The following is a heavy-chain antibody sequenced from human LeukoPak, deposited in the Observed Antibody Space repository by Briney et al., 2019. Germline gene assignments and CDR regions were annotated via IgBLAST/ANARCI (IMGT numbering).Heavy chain of an antibody. CDR3: AKEVSVAGSKRLDY. V-gene: IGHV3-20*04. Sequence: GGSLRLSCSASGVTFDDYGMSWVRQAPGKGLEWVSGINWNGDTTGYADSVKGRFTISRDSSKNTLYLQMNSLRGEDTAVYYCAKEVSVAGSKRLDYWGQGTLVTVSS. D-gene: IGHD6-19*01. J-gene: IGHJ4*02. CDR2: INWNGDTT. CDR1: GVTFDDYG.